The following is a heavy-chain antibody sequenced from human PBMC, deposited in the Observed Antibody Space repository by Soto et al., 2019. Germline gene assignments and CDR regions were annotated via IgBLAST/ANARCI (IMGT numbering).Heavy chain of an antibody. D-gene: IGHD4-17*01. CDR3: ARGYTYDFDY. Sequence: QITLKESGPTLVKPTQTLTLTYTFSGFSFTTSGVNVGWIRQPPGKALEWLALIFWNDDKRYSPSLKSRLTITKDTSKNQVVLTMTNMDPVDTATYYCARGYTYDFDYWGQGTLVTVSS. J-gene: IGHJ4*02. V-gene: IGHV2-5*01. CDR1: GFSFTTSGVN. CDR2: IFWNDDK.